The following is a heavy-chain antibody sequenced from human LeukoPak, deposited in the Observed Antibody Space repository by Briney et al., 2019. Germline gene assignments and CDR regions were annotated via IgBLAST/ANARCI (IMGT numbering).Heavy chain of an antibody. CDR2: ISSSSSYI. D-gene: IGHD6-13*01. CDR3: ARGNIAAAGPFDY. CDR1: GFTFSSYW. Sequence: PGGSPRLSCAASGFTFSSYWMSWVRQAPGKGLEWVSSISSSSSYIYYADSVKGRFTISRDNAKNSLYLQMNSLRAEDTAVYYCARGNIAAAGPFDYWSQGTLVTVSS. V-gene: IGHV3-21*01. J-gene: IGHJ4*02.